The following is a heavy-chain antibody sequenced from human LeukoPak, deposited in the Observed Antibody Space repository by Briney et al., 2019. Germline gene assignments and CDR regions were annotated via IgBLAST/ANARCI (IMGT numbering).Heavy chain of an antibody. V-gene: IGHV1-2*02. D-gene: IGHD3-3*01. CDR3: MCSIFGVFH. CDR2: INPNSGGT. CDR1: GYTFTGYY. Sequence: ASVKVSCKASGYTFTGYYIHWVRQAPGQGLEWMGWINPNSGGTNYAQNFQGRVTMTKDTSISTAYMELSRLRSDDTTVYYCMCSIFGVFHWGQGTLVTVSS. J-gene: IGHJ4*02.